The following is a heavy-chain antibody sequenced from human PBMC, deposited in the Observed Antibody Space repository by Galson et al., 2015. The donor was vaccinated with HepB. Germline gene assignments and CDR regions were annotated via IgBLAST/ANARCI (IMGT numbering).Heavy chain of an antibody. CDR1: EFTFSDYY. D-gene: IGHD5-18*01. CDR3: ARDRGYSYGYDYNYYGMDV. J-gene: IGHJ6*02. CDR2: ISETSSYT. V-gene: IGHV3-11*06. Sequence: SLRLSCAASEFTFSDYYMSWIRQAPGKGLEWVSYISETSSYTRYADSVKGRFTISRDNAKNSLYLQMNSLRAEDTAVYYCARDRGYSYGYDYNYYGMDVWGQGTTVTVSS.